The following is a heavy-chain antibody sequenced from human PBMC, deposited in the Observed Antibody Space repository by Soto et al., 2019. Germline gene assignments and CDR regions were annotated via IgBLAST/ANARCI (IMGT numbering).Heavy chain of an antibody. CDR1: GGTFSSYT. CDR2: IIPILGIA. Sequence: QVQLVQSGAEVKKPGSSVKVSCKASGGTFSSYTISWVRQAPGQGLEWMGRIIPILGIANYAQKFHGRVTITADKSTSTAYMELSSLRSEDTAVYYCARENRISYYFDYWGQGTLVTVSS. CDR3: ARENRISYYFDY. V-gene: IGHV1-69*08. J-gene: IGHJ4*02. D-gene: IGHD6-6*01.